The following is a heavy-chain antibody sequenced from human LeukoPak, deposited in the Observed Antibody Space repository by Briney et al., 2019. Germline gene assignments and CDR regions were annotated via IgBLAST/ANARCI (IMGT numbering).Heavy chain of an antibody. V-gene: IGHV3-30*18. Sequence: PGGSLRLFCAASGFTFSSYAMSWVRQAPGKGLEWVAVISYDGSNKYYADSVKGRFTISRDNSKNTLYLQMNSLRAEDTAVYYCAKDLDLGIDYWGQGTLVTVSS. CDR2: ISYDGSNK. CDR1: GFTFSSYA. J-gene: IGHJ4*02. D-gene: IGHD3-16*01. CDR3: AKDLDLGIDY.